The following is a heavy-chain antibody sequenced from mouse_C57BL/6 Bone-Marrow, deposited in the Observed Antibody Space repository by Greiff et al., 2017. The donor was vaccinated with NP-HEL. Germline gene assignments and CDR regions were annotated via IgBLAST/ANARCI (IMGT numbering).Heavy chain of an antibody. Sequence: VQLQQSGAELVRPGASVKLSCTASGFNIKDYYMHWVKQRPEQGLEWIGRIDPEDGDTEYAPKFQGKATMTADTSSNTAYLQLSSLTSEDTAVYYCATGDLITTAGELDYWGQGTTLTVSS. CDR1: GFNIKDYY. D-gene: IGHD1-1*01. V-gene: IGHV14-1*01. CDR2: IDPEDGDT. J-gene: IGHJ2*01. CDR3: ATGDLITTAGELDY.